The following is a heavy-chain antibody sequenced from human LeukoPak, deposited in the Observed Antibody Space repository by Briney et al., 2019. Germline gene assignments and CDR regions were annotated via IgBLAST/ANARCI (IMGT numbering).Heavy chain of an antibody. D-gene: IGHD2-15*01. Sequence: ASVKVSCKASGYTFTGYCMHWVRQAPGQGLEWMGWINPNSGGTNYAQKFQGWVTMTRDTSISTACMELSRLRSDDTAVYYCARESGGAGYDYWGQGTLVTVSS. CDR1: GYTFTGYC. J-gene: IGHJ4*02. CDR2: INPNSGGT. CDR3: ARESGGAGYDY. V-gene: IGHV1-2*04.